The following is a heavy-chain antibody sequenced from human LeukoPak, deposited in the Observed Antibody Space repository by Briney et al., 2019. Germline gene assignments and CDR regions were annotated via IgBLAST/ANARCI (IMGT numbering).Heavy chain of an antibody. CDR2: ISGSGGST. CDR3: AKHNSVTHEPIDY. Sequence: GGSLRLSCAASGFTFSSYAMSWVRQAPGKGLEWVSAISGSGGSTYYADSVKGRFTISRDSSKNTLYLQMNSLRAEDTAVYYCAKHNSVTHEPIDYWGQGTLVTVSS. V-gene: IGHV3-23*01. D-gene: IGHD4-17*01. J-gene: IGHJ4*02. CDR1: GFTFSSYA.